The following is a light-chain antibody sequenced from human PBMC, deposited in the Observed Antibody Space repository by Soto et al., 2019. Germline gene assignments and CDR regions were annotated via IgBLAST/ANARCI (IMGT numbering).Light chain of an antibody. CDR1: QSVSSSY. Sequence: EIVLTQSPGTLSLSPGERATLSCRASQSVSSSYLAWYQQKPGQAPMLLIYGASSRATGIPDRFSGSGSGTDFTLTISSLQPEDFAVSYCQQYGSSPPVTFGPGTKVDIK. CDR3: QQYGSSPPVT. CDR2: GAS. V-gene: IGKV3-20*01. J-gene: IGKJ3*01.